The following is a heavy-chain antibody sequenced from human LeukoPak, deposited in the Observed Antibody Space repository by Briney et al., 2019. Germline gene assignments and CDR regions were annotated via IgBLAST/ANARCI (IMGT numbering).Heavy chain of an antibody. CDR2: IYYSGST. Sequence: SETLSLTCTVSGGSISSSSYYWGWVRQPPGKGLEWIGSIYYSGSTYYNPSLKSRVTISVDTSKNQFSLKLSSVTAADTAVYYCARSVGYSSGWYFDYWGQGTLVTVSS. CDR1: GGSISSSSYY. CDR3: ARSVGYSSGWYFDY. D-gene: IGHD6-19*01. V-gene: IGHV4-39*01. J-gene: IGHJ4*02.